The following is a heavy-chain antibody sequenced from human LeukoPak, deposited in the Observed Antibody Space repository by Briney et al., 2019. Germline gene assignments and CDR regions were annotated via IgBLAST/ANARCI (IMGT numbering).Heavy chain of an antibody. J-gene: IGHJ6*03. CDR2: IYTSGST. D-gene: IGHD4-17*01. CDR1: GGSISSYY. Sequence: SETLSLTCTVSGGSISSYYWSWIRQPAGKGLEWIGRIYTSGSTNYNPSLKSRVTMSVDTSKNQFSLKLSSVTAADTAVYYCAREYGPARVYYYYYYYMDVWGKGTTVTVSS. V-gene: IGHV4-4*07. CDR3: AREYGPARVYYYYYYYMDV.